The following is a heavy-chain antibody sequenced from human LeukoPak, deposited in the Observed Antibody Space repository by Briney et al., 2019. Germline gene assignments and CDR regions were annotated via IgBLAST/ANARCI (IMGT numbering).Heavy chain of an antibody. CDR1: GGSISPYY. Sequence: SETLSLTCTVSGGSISPYYWSWIRQPPGKGLEWIGSIYYSGSTYYNPSLKSRVTISVDTSKNQFSLKLSSVTAADTAVYYCARLWSGGNWFDPWGQGTLVTVSS. V-gene: IGHV4-39*07. CDR3: ARLWSGGNWFDP. D-gene: IGHD3-3*01. CDR2: IYYSGST. J-gene: IGHJ5*02.